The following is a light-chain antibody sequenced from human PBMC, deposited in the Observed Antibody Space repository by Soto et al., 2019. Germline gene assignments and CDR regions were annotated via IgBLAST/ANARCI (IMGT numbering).Light chain of an antibody. CDR2: NVS. Sequence: QSALIQAASVSGSPGQSITISCTGTSSDVGGYNYVSWYQQFPGKVPKLLIYNVSNRPSGVSNRFSGSKSGNTASLTISGLQAEDEADYFCTSSTSGSLYVFGTGTKVTVL. CDR3: TSSTSGSLYV. J-gene: IGLJ1*01. V-gene: IGLV2-14*01. CDR1: SSDVGGYNY.